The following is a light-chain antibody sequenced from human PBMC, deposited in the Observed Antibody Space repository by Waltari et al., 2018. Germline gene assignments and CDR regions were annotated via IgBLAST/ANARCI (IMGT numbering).Light chain of an antibody. J-gene: IGLJ2*01. CDR3: QLWDSTADVV. V-gene: IGLV3-21*02. Sequence: SYFLTQPPSVSVAPGQTARVTCGGNNIGSRSVQWYQQKPGQSPVLGIYNDTARPSGIPQRFSGSNSGNAATLSSDNVEAGDEADYYCQLWDSTADVVFGAGTKLTVL. CDR1: NIGSRS. CDR2: NDT.